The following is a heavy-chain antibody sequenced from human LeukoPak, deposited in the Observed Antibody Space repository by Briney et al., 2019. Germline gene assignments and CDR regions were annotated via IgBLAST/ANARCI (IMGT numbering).Heavy chain of an antibody. D-gene: IGHD3-10*01. CDR2: INNDGSST. CDR3: ARVHGPGMNEHFHV. V-gene: IGHV3-74*01. J-gene: IGHJ1*01. CDR1: GFTFSGAW. Sequence: GGSLRLSCAASGFTFSGAWMHWARQAPGKGRVWVSRINNDGSSTRYVDCVKGRSTISRDTATNTLYLQMNSLRAEDTAVYYRARVHGPGMNEHFHVWGQGTLATASS.